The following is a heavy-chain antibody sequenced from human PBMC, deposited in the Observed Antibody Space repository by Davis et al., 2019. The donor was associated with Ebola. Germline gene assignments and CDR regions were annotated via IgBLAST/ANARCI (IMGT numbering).Heavy chain of an antibody. Sequence: PSETLSLTCTVSGGSIDNYDWHWIRQPPGKGLEHIAYISYSGRTRSNFSLKSRLTISLDISKNQFSLKLSSVTAADTATYYCARGVYGAYFDYWGQGTLVTVSS. V-gene: IGHV4-59*01. CDR1: GGSIDNYD. D-gene: IGHD4-17*01. CDR3: ARGVYGAYFDY. CDR2: ISYSGRT. J-gene: IGHJ4*02.